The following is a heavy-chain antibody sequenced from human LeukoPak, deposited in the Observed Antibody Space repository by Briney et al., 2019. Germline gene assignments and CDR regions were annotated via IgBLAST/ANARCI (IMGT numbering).Heavy chain of an antibody. J-gene: IGHJ4*02. D-gene: IGHD6-19*01. V-gene: IGHV1-24*01. CDR1: GYTFPSYY. CDR2: FDPEDGET. CDR3: ATPLPYSSGWYDY. Sequence: ASVKVSCKASGYTFPSYYMHWVRQAPGKGLEWMGGFDPEDGETIYAQKFQGRVTMTEDTSTDTAYMELSSLRSEDTAVYYCATPLPYSSGWYDYWGQGTLVTVSS.